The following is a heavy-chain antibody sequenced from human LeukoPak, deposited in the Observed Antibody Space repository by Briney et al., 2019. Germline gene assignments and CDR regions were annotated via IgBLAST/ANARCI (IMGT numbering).Heavy chain of an antibody. V-gene: IGHV4-59*01. CDR2: IYYTGST. CDR1: GGSISTYY. CDR3: ARGGNYWPQWWFDP. Sequence: PSETLSLTCTVSGGSISTYYWSWIRQPPGKGLEWIGYIYYTGSTSYNPSLKSRVTMSLDASKNQFSLELNSVTPADTAVYYCARGGNYWPQWWFDPWGRGTLVTVSS. D-gene: IGHD1-26*01. J-gene: IGHJ5*02.